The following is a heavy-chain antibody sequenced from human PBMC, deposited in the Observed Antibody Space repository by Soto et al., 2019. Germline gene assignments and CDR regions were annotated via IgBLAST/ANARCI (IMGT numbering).Heavy chain of an antibody. V-gene: IGHV1-69*01. D-gene: IGHD4-4*01. CDR2: IIPILDTT. J-gene: IGHJ4*02. CDR1: GGTSSSYA. Sequence: QVQVLQSGAEVKTPGSSVRVSCKASGGTSSSYAITWMRQAPGQGLEWMGGIIPILDTTDYAQKFQGRVTFTADESTSTVYMELSSLTSEDTAVYYCASGGTTVNRRFDFWGQGTLVTVSS. CDR3: ASGGTTVNRRFDF.